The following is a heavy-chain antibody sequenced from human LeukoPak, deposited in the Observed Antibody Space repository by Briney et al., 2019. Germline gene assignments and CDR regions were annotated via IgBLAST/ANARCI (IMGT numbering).Heavy chain of an antibody. V-gene: IGHV3-48*03. J-gene: IGHJ4*02. CDR3: AKEDIAGNGFPFDS. Sequence: TGGSLRLSCAASGFTFNIYEMNWVRQAPGKGPEWISYISSSSRSIYYADSVKGRFTISRDNAKNSVYLQMNCLRVEDTAIYYCAKEDIAGNGFPFDSWGQGTMVTVSS. CDR1: GFTFNIYE. CDR2: ISSSSRSI. D-gene: IGHD5-12*01.